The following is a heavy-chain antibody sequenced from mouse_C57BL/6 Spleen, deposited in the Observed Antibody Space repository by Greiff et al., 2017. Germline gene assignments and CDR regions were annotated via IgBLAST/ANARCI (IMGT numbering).Heavy chain of an antibody. CDR3: ARSYYDYGYAMDY. J-gene: IGHJ4*01. CDR1: GYAFTNYL. V-gene: IGHV1-54*01. CDR2: INPGSGGT. Sequence: QLQQSGAELVRPGTSVKVSCKASGYAFTNYLIEWVKQRPGQGLEWIGVINPGSGGTNYNEKFKGKATLTADKSSSTAYMQLSSLTSEDSAVYFCARSYYDYGYAMDYWGQGTSVTVSS. D-gene: IGHD2-4*01.